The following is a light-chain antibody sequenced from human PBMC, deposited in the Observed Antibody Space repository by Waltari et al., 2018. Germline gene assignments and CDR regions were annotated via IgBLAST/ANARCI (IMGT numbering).Light chain of an antibody. J-gene: IGKJ1*01. CDR3: QQYNNWPPGT. CDR2: RAS. Sequence: ETVVTHSPATLAISPGERATLSCRTRQSIGTSLAWYQQRPGQAPRLLIYRASTRATGIPDRFSGSWSETEFTLTISSLQSEDIAVYYCQQYNNWPPGTFGQGTKVEI. V-gene: IGKV3-15*01. CDR1: QSIGTS.